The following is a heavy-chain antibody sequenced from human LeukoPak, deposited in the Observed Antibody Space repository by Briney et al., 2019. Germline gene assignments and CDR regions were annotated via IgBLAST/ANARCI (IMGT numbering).Heavy chain of an antibody. CDR3: ARGAAAGTAFDY. D-gene: IGHD6-13*01. V-gene: IGHV3-21*01. CDR1: GFTFSSYS. Sequence: PGASLRLSCAASGFTFSSYSMNWVRQTPGKELLWVSAISCSSNYIYYADAVKGRFPITRDNAKTTQYLQMKRQRAADTAVYYCARGAAAGTAFDYWGQGTLVTVSS. J-gene: IGHJ4*02. CDR2: ISCSSNYI.